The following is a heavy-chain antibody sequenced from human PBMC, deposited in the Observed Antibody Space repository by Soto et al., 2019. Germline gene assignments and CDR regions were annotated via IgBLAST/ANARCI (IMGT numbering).Heavy chain of an antibody. CDR1: GFTFSSYG. D-gene: IGHD5-18*01. CDR2: ISYDGSNK. Sequence: PGGSLRLSCAASGFTFSSYGMHWVRQAPGKGLEWVAGISYDGSNKNYADSVKGRFTISRDNSKNTVYLQMNSLRAEDTAVYYCAREHVDTAMVYDYWGQGTLVTVSS. J-gene: IGHJ4*02. CDR3: AREHVDTAMVYDY. V-gene: IGHV3-30*03.